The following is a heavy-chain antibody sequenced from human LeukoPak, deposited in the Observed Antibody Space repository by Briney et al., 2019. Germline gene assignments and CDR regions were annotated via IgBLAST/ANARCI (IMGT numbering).Heavy chain of an antibody. CDR2: ISYDGSNK. Sequence: PGRSLRLSCAASGFTFSSYGMHWVRQAPGKGLEWVAVISYDGSNKYYADSVKGRFTISRDNSKNTLYLQMNSLRAEDTAVYYCAKCNSRGYSYGYLGYFDYWGQGTLVTVSS. V-gene: IGHV3-30*18. D-gene: IGHD5-18*01. J-gene: IGHJ4*02. CDR1: GFTFSSYG. CDR3: AKCNSRGYSYGYLGYFDY.